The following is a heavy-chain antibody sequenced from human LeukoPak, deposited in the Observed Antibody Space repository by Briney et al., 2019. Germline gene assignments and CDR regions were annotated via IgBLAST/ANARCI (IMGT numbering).Heavy chain of an antibody. D-gene: IGHD3-22*01. J-gene: IGHJ4*02. V-gene: IGHV1-46*01. CDR3: ARGVRYYDSSGYENDY. Sequence: ASVKGSCKASGYTFTSYYMHWVRQAPGQGLEWMGIINPSGGSTSYAQKFQGRVTMTRDMSTSTVYMELSSLRSEDTAVYYCARGVRYYDSSGYENDYWGQGTLVTVSS. CDR2: INPSGGST. CDR1: GYTFTSYY.